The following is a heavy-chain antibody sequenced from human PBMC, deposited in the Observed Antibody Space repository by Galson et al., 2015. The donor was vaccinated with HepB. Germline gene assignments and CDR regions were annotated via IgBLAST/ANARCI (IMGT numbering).Heavy chain of an antibody. J-gene: IGHJ4*02. D-gene: IGHD3-10*01. V-gene: IGHV1-46*01. Sequence: SVKVSCKVSGGTFRTNVISWVRQAPGQGLEWMGIINPSGGSTSYAQKFQGRVAMTRDTSTSTVYMELSSLRSEDTAVYYCAREFGTMVRGVISDYWGQGTLVTVSS. CDR3: AREFGTMVRGVISDY. CDR1: GGTFRTNV. CDR2: INPSGGST.